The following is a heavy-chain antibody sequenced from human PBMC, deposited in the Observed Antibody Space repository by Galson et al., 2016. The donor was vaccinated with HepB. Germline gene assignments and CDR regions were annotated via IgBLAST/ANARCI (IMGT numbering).Heavy chain of an antibody. J-gene: IGHJ4*02. CDR3: ARPRHYDFWSGYSD. CDR1: GFTFCTYG. CDR2: IGYTSTTI. Sequence: SLRLSCAASGFTFCTYGMNWVRQAPGKGLEWVSYIGYTSTTILYADSVKGRFTISRDNAKNSLYLQMNSLRDEDTAVYYCARPRHYDFWSGYSDWGQGALVTVSS. V-gene: IGHV3-48*02. D-gene: IGHD3-3*01.